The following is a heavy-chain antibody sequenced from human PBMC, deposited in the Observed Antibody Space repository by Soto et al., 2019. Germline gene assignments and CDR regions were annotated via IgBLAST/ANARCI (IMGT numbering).Heavy chain of an antibody. V-gene: IGHV3-11*01. Sequence: KLRWALRHSCAAAALTFSDHYMACIRQAPGTVLDIVAHMSGSGSIEDYGDAVKGRFSIFMENSKNLLFLQMFFLRTEHTAVHDCAREISNVSGGLLYYGMDVLGQGIAVTVSS. CDR1: ALTFSDHY. CDR2: MSGSGSIE. D-gene: IGHD4-4*01. J-gene: IGHJ6*02. CDR3: AREISNVSGGLLYYGMDV.